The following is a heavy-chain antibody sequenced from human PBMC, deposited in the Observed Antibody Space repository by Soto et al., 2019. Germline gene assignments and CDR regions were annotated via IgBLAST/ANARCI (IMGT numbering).Heavy chain of an antibody. CDR2: ICYDGSNE. V-gene: IGHV3-33*01. CDR1: GFTLSSSA. Sequence: GGSLRLSCVASGFTLSSSAMHWVRQAPGKGLEWVSFICYDGSNELYTESVKGRFTISRDNSKNTLSLQMNSLRAEDTAVYYCARDRYTNYRPDGFHXWGQVTMVTVS. CDR3: ARDRYTNYRPDGFHX. J-gene: IGHJ3*01. D-gene: IGHD4-4*01.